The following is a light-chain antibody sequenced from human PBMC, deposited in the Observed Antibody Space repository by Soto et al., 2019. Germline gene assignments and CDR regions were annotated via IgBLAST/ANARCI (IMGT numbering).Light chain of an antibody. CDR1: NSDVGGYRY. J-gene: IGLJ1*01. Sequence: QSALTQPASVSGSPGQSITISCTGSNSDVGGYRYVSWYQQHPGKAPQLMIYEVFNRPSGVSHRFSGSKSGDTASLTISGLQAEDEADYYCSSYTTANTYVFGTGTQLTVL. V-gene: IGLV2-14*01. CDR3: SSYTTANTYV. CDR2: EVF.